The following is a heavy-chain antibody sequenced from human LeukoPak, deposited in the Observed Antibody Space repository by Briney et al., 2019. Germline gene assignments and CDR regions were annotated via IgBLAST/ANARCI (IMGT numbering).Heavy chain of an antibody. CDR1: GGSISSSSYY. D-gene: IGHD6-19*01. CDR3: ARQPTVKRGAVASNFDY. CDR2: IYYSGTT. Sequence: PSETLSLTCTVSGGSISSSSYYWGWIRQPPGKGLEWIGSIYYSGTTYYNPSLKSRVTISVDTSKNQFSLNLSSVTAADTAVYYCARQPTVKRGAVASNFDYWGRGTLVTVSS. V-gene: IGHV4-39*01. J-gene: IGHJ4*02.